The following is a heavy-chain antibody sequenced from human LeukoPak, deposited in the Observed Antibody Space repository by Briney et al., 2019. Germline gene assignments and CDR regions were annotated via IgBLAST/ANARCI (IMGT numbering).Heavy chain of an antibody. J-gene: IGHJ4*02. D-gene: IGHD3-9*01. Sequence: RGSLRLSCAASGFTFSSYSMNWVRQAPGKGLEWVSSISSSSSYIYYADSVKGRFTISRDNAKNSLYRQMNSLRAEDTAVYYCARDFITHYDILTGYYPLRRWGQGTLVTVSS. V-gene: IGHV3-21*01. CDR2: ISSSSSYI. CDR1: GFTFSSYS. CDR3: ARDFITHYDILTGYYPLRR.